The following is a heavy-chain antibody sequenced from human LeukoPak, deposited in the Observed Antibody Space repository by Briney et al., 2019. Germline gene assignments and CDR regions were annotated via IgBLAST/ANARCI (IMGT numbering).Heavy chain of an antibody. V-gene: IGHV1-46*01. CDR1: GYTFTSYY. D-gene: IGHD1-26*01. Sequence: GASVKVSCKASGYTFTSYYMHWVRQAPGQGLEWMGIINPSGGSTSYAQKFQGRVTMTRDTSTSTVYMELSSLRSEDTAVYYCARRRKVGATTYWFDPWGQGTLVTVSS. CDR2: INPSGGST. J-gene: IGHJ5*02. CDR3: ARRRKVGATTYWFDP.